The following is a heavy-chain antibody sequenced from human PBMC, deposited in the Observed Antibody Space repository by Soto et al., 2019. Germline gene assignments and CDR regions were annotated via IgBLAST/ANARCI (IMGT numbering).Heavy chain of an antibody. V-gene: IGHV4-39*01. J-gene: IGHJ6*02. D-gene: IGHD3-10*01. CDR2: IYYSGST. CDR3: AGPYYGSGSYYYYSYGMDV. CDR1: GGSISSSSYY. Sequence: SETLSLTCTVSGGSISSSSYYWGWIRQPPGKGLEWIGSIYYSGSTYYNPSLKSRVTISVDTSKNQFSLKLSSVTAADTAVYYCAGPYYGSGSYYYYSYGMDVWGQGTTATVSS.